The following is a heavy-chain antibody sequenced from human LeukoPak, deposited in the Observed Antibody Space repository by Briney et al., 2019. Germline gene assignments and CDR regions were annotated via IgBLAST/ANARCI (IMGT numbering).Heavy chain of an antibody. D-gene: IGHD2-21*02. CDR2: ISYDGSNK. Sequence: GGSLRLSCAASGFTFSSYAMHWVRQAPGKGLEWVALISYDGSNKYFADSVKGRFTISRDNSKNTLYLQMNSLRAEDTAVYYCAKSRPKTRPGGDRDYWGQGTLVTVSS. V-gene: IGHV3-30-3*02. J-gene: IGHJ4*02. CDR1: GFTFSSYA. CDR3: AKSRPKTRPGGDRDY.